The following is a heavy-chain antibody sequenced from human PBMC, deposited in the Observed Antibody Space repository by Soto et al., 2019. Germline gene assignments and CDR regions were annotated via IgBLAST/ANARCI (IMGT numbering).Heavy chain of an antibody. D-gene: IGHD3-22*01. CDR1: GGTLSNSA. CDR3: AIGRIVVVGSRAYYGMDV. V-gene: IGHV1-69*19. Sequence: QLQLAQSGADVKKAGSSVKVSCKASGGTLSNSAFSWVRQAPGQGLEWMGGIIPVFGIVNYAQKFQDRVTITADESTSTAYMELRSLRSEDTAVYFCAIGRIVVVGSRAYYGMDVWGQGTTVTV. CDR2: IIPVFGIV. J-gene: IGHJ6*02.